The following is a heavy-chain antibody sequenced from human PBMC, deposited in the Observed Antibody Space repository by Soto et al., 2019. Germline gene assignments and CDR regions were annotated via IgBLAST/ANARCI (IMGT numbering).Heavy chain of an antibody. CDR1: GFSFSDYY. CDR3: ARDIEPPGLFFDY. J-gene: IGHJ4*02. V-gene: IGHV3-11*01. CDR2: IDFTSNSI. D-gene: IGHD6-13*01. Sequence: KPGGSLRLSCAASGFSFSDYYMSWIRQAPGKGLEWVSYIDFTSNSIYYADSVKGRFTISRDNAKNSLYLQMSSLRAEDTAVYYCARDIEPPGLFFDYWGQGTLVTVSS.